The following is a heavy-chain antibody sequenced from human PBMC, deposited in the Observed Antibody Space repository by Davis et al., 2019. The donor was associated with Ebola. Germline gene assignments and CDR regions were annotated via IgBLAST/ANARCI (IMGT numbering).Heavy chain of an antibody. Sequence: AASVKVSCKASGYTFTNYYMHWVRQAPGQGLEWMGMINPNDGRTSYAQNFQDRVTMTTDTSSGTAYMELRNLRSDDTAVYFCARTSIVGTTTTASDIWGQGTNVTVSS. V-gene: IGHV1-46*01. CDR1: GYTFTNYY. CDR3: ARTSIVGTTTTASDI. J-gene: IGHJ3*02. D-gene: IGHD1-26*01. CDR2: INPNDGRT.